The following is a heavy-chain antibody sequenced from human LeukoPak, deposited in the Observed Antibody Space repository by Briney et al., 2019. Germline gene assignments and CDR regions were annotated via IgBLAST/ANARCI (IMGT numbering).Heavy chain of an antibody. CDR1: GFTFSSYA. Sequence: GGSLRLSCAASGFTFSSYAMSWVRQAPGKGLEWVSAISGSGGSTYYADSVKGRFTISRDNSKNTLYLQMNSLRAEDTAVYYCAKRGQGSTIRYYFDYWGQGTLVTVSS. D-gene: IGHD2/OR15-2a*01. J-gene: IGHJ4*02. V-gene: IGHV3-23*01. CDR2: ISGSGGST. CDR3: AKRGQGSTIRYYFDY.